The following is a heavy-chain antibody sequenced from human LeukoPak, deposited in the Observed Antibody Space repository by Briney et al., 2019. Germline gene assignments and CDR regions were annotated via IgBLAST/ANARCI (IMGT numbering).Heavy chain of an antibody. CDR1: GYTFTGYY. Sequence: ASVKVSCKASGYTFTGYYVHWVRQAPGQGLEWMGRINPNSGGTNYAQKFQGRVTMTRDTSISTAYMELSRLRSDDTAVYYCARDRGYSYGYEIDYWGQGTLVTVSS. J-gene: IGHJ4*02. D-gene: IGHD5-18*01. CDR2: INPNSGGT. CDR3: ARDRGYSYGYEIDY. V-gene: IGHV1-2*06.